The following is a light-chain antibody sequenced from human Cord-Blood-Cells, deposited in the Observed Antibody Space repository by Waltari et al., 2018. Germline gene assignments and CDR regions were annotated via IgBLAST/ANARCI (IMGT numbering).Light chain of an antibody. CDR1: QSISSY. Sequence: DIQLTPSPSSLSASVGARVTITCRASQSISSYLNWYQQKPGKAPKLLIYAASSLQSGVPSRFSGSGSVTDFTLTISSLQPEDFATYDCQQSYSTPPTFGGGTKVEIK. V-gene: IGKV1-39*01. CDR2: AAS. CDR3: QQSYSTPPT. J-gene: IGKJ4*01.